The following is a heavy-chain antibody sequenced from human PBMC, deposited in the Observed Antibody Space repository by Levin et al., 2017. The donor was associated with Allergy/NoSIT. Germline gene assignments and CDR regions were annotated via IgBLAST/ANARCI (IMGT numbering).Heavy chain of an antibody. Sequence: PGGSLRLSCAASGFTFDDYAMHWVRQAPGKGLEWVSGISWNSGSIGYADSVKGRFTISRDNAKNSLYLQMNSLRAEDTALYYCAKDSSGGVAGMGAFDIWGQGTMVTVSS. J-gene: IGHJ3*02. D-gene: IGHD6-19*01. V-gene: IGHV3-9*01. CDR1: GFTFDDYA. CDR3: AKDSSGGVAGMGAFDI. CDR2: ISWNSGSI.